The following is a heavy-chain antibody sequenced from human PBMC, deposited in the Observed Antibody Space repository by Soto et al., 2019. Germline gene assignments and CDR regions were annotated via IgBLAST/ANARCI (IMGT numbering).Heavy chain of an antibody. J-gene: IGHJ5*02. CDR3: ARAAGEGRPGRVRGGNWFDP. V-gene: IGHV1-69*02. CDR1: GGTFSSYT. CDR2: IIPILGIA. Sequence: QVQLVQSGAEVKKPGSSVKVSCKASGGTFSSYTISWVRQAPGQGLEWMGRIIPILGIANYAQKFQGRVTMTADKSTSTAYMALSSLRSEDTAVYYCARAAGEGRPGRVRGGNWFDPWGQGTLVTVSS. D-gene: IGHD3-10*01.